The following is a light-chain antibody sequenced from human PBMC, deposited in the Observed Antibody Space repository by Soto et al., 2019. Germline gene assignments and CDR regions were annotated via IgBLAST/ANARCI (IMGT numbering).Light chain of an antibody. CDR3: SSYAGSNSVI. Sequence: QSVLTQPPSASGSPGQSVTISCTGTSSDVGGYNYVSWYQQHPGKAPQLMIYDVTKRPSGVPGRFSGSKSGNTASLTVSGLQAEDEADYYCSSYAGSNSVIFGGGTQLTVL. CDR1: SSDVGGYNY. CDR2: DVT. V-gene: IGLV2-8*01. J-gene: IGLJ2*01.